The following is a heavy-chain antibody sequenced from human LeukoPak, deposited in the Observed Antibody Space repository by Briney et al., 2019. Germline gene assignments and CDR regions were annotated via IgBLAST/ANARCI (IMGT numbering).Heavy chain of an antibody. CDR1: GFTFSTYG. Sequence: GGSLRLSCAASGFTFSTYGMHWVRQAPGKGLEWVAVISYDGSNKYYADSVKGRFTISRDNSKNTLYLQMNSLRAEDTAVYYCARGGDSGSYYNTEGYWGQGTLVTVSS. D-gene: IGHD3-10*01. V-gene: IGHV3-30*03. J-gene: IGHJ4*02. CDR2: ISYDGSNK. CDR3: ARGGDSGSYYNTEGY.